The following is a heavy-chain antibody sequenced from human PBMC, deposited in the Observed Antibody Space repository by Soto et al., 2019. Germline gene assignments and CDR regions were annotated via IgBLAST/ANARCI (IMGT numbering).Heavy chain of an antibody. Sequence: GGSLRLSCAASGFAFGDRPMTWVRQAPGKTLERVSTINENGANTHYPDSVKGRFTISRDNSQNTVDLQMNSLRADDTALYDCVTWVSAHFVFVDRGTLVAVST. V-gene: IGHV3-23*01. D-gene: IGHD2-8*01. CDR1: GFAFGDRP. CDR3: VTWVSAHFVF. CDR2: INENGANT. J-gene: IGHJ4*02.